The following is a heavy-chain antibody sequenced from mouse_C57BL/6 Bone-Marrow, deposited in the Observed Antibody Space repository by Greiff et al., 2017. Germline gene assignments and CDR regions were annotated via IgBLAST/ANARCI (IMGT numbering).Heavy chain of an antibody. CDR3: ARGLVVPDD. D-gene: IGHD1-1*01. CDR2: IYPSDSET. Sequence: QVQLQQPGAELVRPGSSVKLSCKASGYTFTSYWMDWVKQRPGQGLEWIGNIYPSDSETHYNQKFKDKATLTVDKSSSTAYMQLSSLTSEDSAVYYCARGLVVPDDWGQGTTLTVSS. CDR1: GYTFTSYW. J-gene: IGHJ2*01. V-gene: IGHV1-61*01.